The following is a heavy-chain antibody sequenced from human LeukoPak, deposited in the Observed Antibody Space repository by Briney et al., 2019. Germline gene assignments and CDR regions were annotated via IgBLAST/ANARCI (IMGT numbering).Heavy chain of an antibody. D-gene: IGHD3-9*01. CDR3: AKRASDWYYLDY. J-gene: IGHJ4*02. CDR1: GLTFSSCA. V-gene: IGHV3-23*01. Sequence: GGSLRLSCAASGLTFSSCAMSWVRQAPGKGPEWVSVISASGASTYYADSVRGRFTISRDNSKNTLYLQMSSLRAEDTAVYYCAKRASDWYYLDYWGQGNLVTVSS. CDR2: ISASGAST.